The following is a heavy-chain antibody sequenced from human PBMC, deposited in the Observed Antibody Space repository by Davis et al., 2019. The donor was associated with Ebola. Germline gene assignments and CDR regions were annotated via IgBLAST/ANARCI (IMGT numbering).Heavy chain of an antibody. CDR2: INAGNGDT. V-gene: IGHV1-3*01. CDR3: ATFWSGYSDY. D-gene: IGHD3-3*01. J-gene: IGHJ4*02. CDR1: GYIFTSYA. Sequence: AASVKVSCKASGYIFTSYAMHWVRQAPGQRLEWMGWINAGNGDTKYSQKFRDRVTITRDTSASTAYMELSSLRSEDTAVYYCATFWSGYSDYWGQGTLVTVSS.